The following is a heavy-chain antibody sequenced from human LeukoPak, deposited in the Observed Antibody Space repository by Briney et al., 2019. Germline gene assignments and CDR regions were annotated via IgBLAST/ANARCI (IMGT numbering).Heavy chain of an antibody. D-gene: IGHD3-9*01. CDR3: ARIGTYYDILTGYSSPDY. J-gene: IGHJ4*02. CDR1: GGTFSSYG. V-gene: IGHV1-18*01. CDR2: ISAYNGNT. Sequence: ASVKVSCKASGGTFSSYGISWVRRAPGQGLEWMGWISAYNGNTNYAQKLQGRVTMTTDTSTSTAYMELRSLRSDDTAVYYCARIGTYYDILTGYSSPDYWGQGTLVTVSS.